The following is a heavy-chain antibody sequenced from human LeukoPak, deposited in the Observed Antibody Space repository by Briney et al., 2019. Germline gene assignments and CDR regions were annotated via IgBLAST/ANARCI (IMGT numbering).Heavy chain of an antibody. D-gene: IGHD2-2*01. J-gene: IGHJ1*01. Sequence: GGSLRLSCAASGFTFSTYWMHWVRQAPGKGLVWVSRIKDDGSTIYADSVKGRFTISRDNAKNTLYLQMNSLRAEDTAVYYCARRGVGCSSTSCYGTRYFQHWGQGTLVTVSS. CDR2: IKDDGST. CDR3: ARRGVGCSSTSCYGTRYFQH. CDR1: GFTFSTYW. V-gene: IGHV3-74*01.